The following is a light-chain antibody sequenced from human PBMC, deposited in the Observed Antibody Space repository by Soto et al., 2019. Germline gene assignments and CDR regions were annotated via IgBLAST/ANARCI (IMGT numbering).Light chain of an antibody. CDR2: DVS. CDR3: CSYAGSYTLGV. J-gene: IGLJ1*01. CDR1: SSDVGGYNY. Sequence: QSALTQPRSVSGSPGQSVTISCTGTSSDVGGYNYVSWYQQHPGKAPKLMIYDVSKRPSGVPDRFSGSKSGNTASLTISGLQAEDEAEYYCCSYAGSYTLGVFGTGTKVTV. V-gene: IGLV2-11*01.